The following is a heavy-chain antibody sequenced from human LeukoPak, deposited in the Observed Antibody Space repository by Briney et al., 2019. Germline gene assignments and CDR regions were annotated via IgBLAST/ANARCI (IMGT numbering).Heavy chain of an antibody. CDR3: ARRIPAAATDAFDV. CDR1: GFTFSSYS. J-gene: IGHJ3*01. D-gene: IGHD6-13*01. CDR2: VSYDGVNK. V-gene: IGHV3-30*03. Sequence: GGSLRLSCAASGFTFSSYSMNWVRQAPGEGLEWVAVVSYDGVNKYYADSVKGRFTISRDNSKNTLDLQMNSLRAEDTAVYYCARRIPAAATDAFDVWGQGTMVTVSS.